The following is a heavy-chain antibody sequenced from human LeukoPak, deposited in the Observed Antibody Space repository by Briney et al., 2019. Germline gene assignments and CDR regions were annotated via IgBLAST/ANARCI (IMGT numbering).Heavy chain of an antibody. V-gene: IGHV3-21*01. Sequence: GGSLRLSCAASGFTFSSYSMNWVRQAPGKGLEWVSSISSSSIYIYYADSVKGRFTISRDNAKNSLYLQMNSLRAEDTAVYYCARDLPSSDAFDIWGQGTMVTVST. CDR1: GFTFSSYS. CDR3: ARDLPSSDAFDI. D-gene: IGHD6-13*01. CDR2: ISSSSIYI. J-gene: IGHJ3*02.